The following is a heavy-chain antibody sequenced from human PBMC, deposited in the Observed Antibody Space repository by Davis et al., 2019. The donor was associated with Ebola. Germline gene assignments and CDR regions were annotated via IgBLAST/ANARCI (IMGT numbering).Heavy chain of an antibody. V-gene: IGHV3-53*01. D-gene: IGHD4-11*01. J-gene: IGHJ6*02. CDR1: GFTVSSNY. CDR3: ARANLQHYYYGMDV. CDR2: IYSGGST. Sequence: GESLKISCAASGFTVSSNYMSWVRQAPGKGLEWVSVIYSGGSTYYADSVKGRFTISRDNSKNTLYLQMNSLRAEDTAVYYCARANLQHYYYGMDVWGQGTTVTVSS.